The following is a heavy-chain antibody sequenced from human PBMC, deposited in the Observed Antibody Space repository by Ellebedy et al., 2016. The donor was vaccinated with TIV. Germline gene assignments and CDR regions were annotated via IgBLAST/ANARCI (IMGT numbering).Heavy chain of an antibody. V-gene: IGHV6-1*01. Sequence: MPSETLSLTCAISGARVSNTGAAWNWIRQSPSRGPEWLGRTYYRSKRYNDSAVSVRGRITINADTSKNHFSHQLNSVTPEDTAVYYCAREPSWCQSCMDVWGQGTTVTVSS. CDR2: TYYRSKRYN. CDR3: AREPSWCQSCMDV. CDR1: GARVSNTGAA. J-gene: IGHJ6*02. D-gene: IGHD2-8*01.